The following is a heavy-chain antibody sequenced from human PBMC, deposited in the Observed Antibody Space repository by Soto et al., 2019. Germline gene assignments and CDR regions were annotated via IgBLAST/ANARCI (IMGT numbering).Heavy chain of an antibody. CDR2: INPKSGGT. Sequence: ASVKVSCKASGYSFTDYHIHWVRQAPGQGLEWLGRINPKSGGTSTAQKFQGWVTMTTDTSISTASMELTRLTSDDTAIYYCARGDSTDCSNGVCSFFYNHDMDVWGQGTKVTVSS. CDR3: ARGDSTDCSNGVCSFFYNHDMDV. J-gene: IGHJ6*02. D-gene: IGHD2-8*01. V-gene: IGHV1-2*04. CDR1: GYSFTDYH.